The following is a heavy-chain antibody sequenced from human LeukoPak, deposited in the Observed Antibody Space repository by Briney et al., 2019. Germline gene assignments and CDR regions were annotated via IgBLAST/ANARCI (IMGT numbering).Heavy chain of an antibody. CDR1: GYSISSGYY. Sequence: SETLSLTCAVSGYSISSGYYWGWIRQPPGKGLEWIGSIYHSGSTYYNPSLKSRVTISVDTSKNQFSLKLSSVTAADTAVYYCARGVEVPAATLYYFDYWGQGTLVTVSS. J-gene: IGHJ4*02. D-gene: IGHD2-2*01. CDR2: IYHSGST. CDR3: ARGVEVPAATLYYFDY. V-gene: IGHV4-38-2*01.